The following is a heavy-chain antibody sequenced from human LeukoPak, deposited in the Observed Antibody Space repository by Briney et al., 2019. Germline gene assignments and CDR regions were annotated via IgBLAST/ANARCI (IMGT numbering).Heavy chain of an antibody. CDR2: INSDGSST. CDR3: VRGGTHY. D-gene: IGHD2-15*01. CDR1: GFAFKNAW. J-gene: IGHJ4*02. V-gene: IGHV3-74*01. Sequence: GGSLRLSCAASGFAFKNAWMSWVRQAPGKGLVWVSRINSDGSSTSYADSVKGRFTISRDNAKNTLYLQMNSLRAEDTAVYYCVRGGTHYWGQGTLVTVSS.